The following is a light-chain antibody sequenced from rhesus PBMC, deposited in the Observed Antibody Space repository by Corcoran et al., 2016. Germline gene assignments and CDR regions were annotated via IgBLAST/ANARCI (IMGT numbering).Light chain of an antibody. CDR1: QGISNY. V-gene: IGKV1-25*02. J-gene: IGKJ2*01. CDR2: AAS. Sequence: DIQMTQSPSSLSASVGDRVTITCRASQGISNYLAWYQQKPGETPKLLFYAASGLQSGIPSRFRGSGSGTDFTLTISSLQSEDFATYYCQHYYSTPPSFGQGTKVEIK. CDR3: QHYYSTPPS.